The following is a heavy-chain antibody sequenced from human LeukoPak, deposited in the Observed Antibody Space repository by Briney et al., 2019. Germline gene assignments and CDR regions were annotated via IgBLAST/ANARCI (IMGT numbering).Heavy chain of an antibody. Sequence: SETLSLTCDVSGGSCDDYYCSWIRQPPGKGLEWIGEIHPHGIFYYNSSLMSRVTISIDTSKSQFSLRLTSVTAVDTAFYYCARGRDRSKAGDLWGQGSLVTVSS. J-gene: IGHJ5*02. CDR1: GGSCDDYY. CDR3: ARGRDRSKAGDL. D-gene: IGHD5-24*01. CDR2: IHPHGIF. V-gene: IGHV4-34*01.